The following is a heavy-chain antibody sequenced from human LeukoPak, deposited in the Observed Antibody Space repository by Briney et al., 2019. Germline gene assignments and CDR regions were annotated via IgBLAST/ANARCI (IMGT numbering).Heavy chain of an antibody. J-gene: IGHJ4*02. D-gene: IGHD5-18*01. Sequence: PGGSLRLSCVASGFTFSSYAMHWVRQAPGKGLEWVAVISYDASNKYYADSVKGRFTISRDNSKNTLYLQMNSLRAEDTAVYYCAKSHGYSYGFDYWGQGTLVTVSS. V-gene: IGHV3-30*04. CDR1: GFTFSSYA. CDR3: AKSHGYSYGFDY. CDR2: ISYDASNK.